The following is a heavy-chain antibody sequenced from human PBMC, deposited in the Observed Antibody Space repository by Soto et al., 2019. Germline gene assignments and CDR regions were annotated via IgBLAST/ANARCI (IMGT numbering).Heavy chain of an antibody. J-gene: IGHJ5*01. Sequence: QVQLVQSGAEVKKPGASVKVSCTTSGYTFTNYDINWVRQAPGQGLEWMGWMNPKSGNTAYAQNFQSRLTMTRVASLSTAYMALRSLIYDDTAVYYCARSLGYELHRFDSWGQGTLVTVSS. CDR3: ARSLGYELHRFDS. D-gene: IGHD2-2*01. CDR2: MNPKSGNT. V-gene: IGHV1-8*01. CDR1: GYTFTNYD.